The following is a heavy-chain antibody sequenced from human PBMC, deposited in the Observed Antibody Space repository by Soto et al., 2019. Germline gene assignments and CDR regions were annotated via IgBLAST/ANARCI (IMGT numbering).Heavy chain of an antibody. CDR3: ARHGSSYGPIYYYYGMDV. J-gene: IGHJ6*02. CDR2: IYPGDSDT. V-gene: IGHV5-51*01. D-gene: IGHD5-18*01. CDR1: GYSFTSYW. Sequence: LGESLKISCKGSGYSFTSYWIGWVRQMPGKGLEWMGIIYPGDSDTRYSPSFQGQVTISADKSISTAYLQWSSLKASDTAMYYCARHGSSYGPIYYYYGMDVWGQGTTVTVSS.